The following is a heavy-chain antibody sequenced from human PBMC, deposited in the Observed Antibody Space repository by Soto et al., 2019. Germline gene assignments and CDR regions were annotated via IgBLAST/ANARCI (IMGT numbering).Heavy chain of an antibody. V-gene: IGHV1-69*13. CDR3: ARDEYSGYDSPLHFDY. D-gene: IGHD5-12*01. J-gene: IGHJ4*02. CDR1: GGTFSSYS. CDR2: IIPIFGTA. Sequence: SVKVSCKASGGTFSSYSISWVRQAPGQGLEWMGGIIPIFGTANYAQKFQGRVTITADESTSTAYMELSSLRSEDTAVYYCARDEYSGYDSPLHFDYWGQGTLVTVSS.